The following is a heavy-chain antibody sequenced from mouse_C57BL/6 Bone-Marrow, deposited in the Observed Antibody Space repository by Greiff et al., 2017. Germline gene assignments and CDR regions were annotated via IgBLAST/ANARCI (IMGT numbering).Heavy chain of an antibody. Sequence: EVKLQESGGGLVKPGGSLKLSCAASGFTFSSYAMSWVRQTPEKRLEWVATISDGGSYTYYPDNVKGRFTISRENAKNNLYLQMSHLKSEDTAMYYCAKDNYWYFYVWGTRTTLTASS. CDR2: ISDGGSYT. V-gene: IGHV5-4*01. CDR3: AKDNYWYFYV. CDR1: GFTFSSYA. J-gene: IGHJ1*03.